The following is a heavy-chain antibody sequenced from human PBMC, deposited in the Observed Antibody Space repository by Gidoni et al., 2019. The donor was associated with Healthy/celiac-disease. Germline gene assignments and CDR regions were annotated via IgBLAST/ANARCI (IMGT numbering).Heavy chain of an antibody. CDR2: IWYDGSNK. Sequence: VRQAPGKGLEWVAVIWYDGSNKYYADSVKGRFTISRDNSKNTLYLQMNSLRAEDTAVYYCARMTHPYYFDYWGQGTLVTVSS. J-gene: IGHJ4*02. CDR3: ARMTHPYYFDY. V-gene: IGHV3-33*01.